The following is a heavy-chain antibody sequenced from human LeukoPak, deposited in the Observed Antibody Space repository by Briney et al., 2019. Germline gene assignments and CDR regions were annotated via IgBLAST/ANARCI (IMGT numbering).Heavy chain of an antibody. CDR3: ARLVVVPAAIGSDYFDY. D-gene: IGHD2-2*01. Sequence: ASETLSLTCTVSGGSISSSSYYWGWIRQPPGKGLEWIGSIYYSGSTYYNPSLKSRVTISVDTSKNQFSLKLSSVTAADTAVYYCARLVVVPAAIGSDYFDYWGQGTLVTVSS. CDR2: IYYSGST. J-gene: IGHJ4*02. CDR1: GGSISSSSYY. V-gene: IGHV4-39*01.